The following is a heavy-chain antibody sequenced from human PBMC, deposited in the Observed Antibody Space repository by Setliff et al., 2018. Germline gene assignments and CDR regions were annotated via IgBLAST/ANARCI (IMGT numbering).Heavy chain of an antibody. Sequence: PSETLSLTCTVSGVSIRGFYWTWIRQSPKRGLEWLGYAFHTGKTDYNPSLMSRVIISIDMSRKQFPLKLSSVTAADTAMYFCARGGYNSRSGYSAYYYDYWGQGALVTVSS. V-gene: IGHV4-59*03. CDR2: AFHTGKT. CDR1: GVSIRGFY. D-gene: IGHD3-3*01. CDR3: ARGGYNSRSGYSAYYYDY. J-gene: IGHJ4*02.